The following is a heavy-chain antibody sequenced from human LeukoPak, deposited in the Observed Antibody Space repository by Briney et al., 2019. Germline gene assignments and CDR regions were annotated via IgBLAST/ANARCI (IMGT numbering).Heavy chain of an antibody. Sequence: GGSLRLSCVPSGCSPRCYVMSWVGQAPGAGLEGVSTVRGSGSRTYYADSVKSRFTISRDSSKSTLYLQMNSLRVGDTAVYYCAGGHTSGSSLFDYWGQGTLVTVSS. CDR3: AGGHTSGSSLFDY. CDR1: GCSPRCYV. D-gene: IGHD6-19*01. V-gene: IGHV3-23*01. J-gene: IGHJ4*02. CDR2: VRGSGSRT.